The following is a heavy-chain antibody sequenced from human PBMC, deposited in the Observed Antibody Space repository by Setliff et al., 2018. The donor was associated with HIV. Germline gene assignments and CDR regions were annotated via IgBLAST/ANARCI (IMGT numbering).Heavy chain of an antibody. CDR2: INPSGGST. CDR3: ARGFCSTSCNTLGAFDI. Sequence: VASVKVSCKASGYTFTSYYMHWVRQAPGQGLEWMGIINPSGGSTSYAQRFQGRVTMTRDTSTSTVYMELSSLRSEDTAVYYCARGFCSTSCNTLGAFDIWGQGTMVTVSS. CDR1: GYTFTSYY. D-gene: IGHD2-2*01. J-gene: IGHJ3*02. V-gene: IGHV1-46*01.